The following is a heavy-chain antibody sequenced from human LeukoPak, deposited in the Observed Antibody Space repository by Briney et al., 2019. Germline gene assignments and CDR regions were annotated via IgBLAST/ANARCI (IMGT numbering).Heavy chain of an antibody. Sequence: GGSLRLSCAAFGFTFDDYGMSWVRQAPGKGLVWVSGINWNGGSTGYADSVKGRFTISRDNAKNSLYLQMNSLRAEDTALYYCARDYPRWLHSFDYWGQGTLVTVSS. D-gene: IGHD5-24*01. V-gene: IGHV3-20*04. J-gene: IGHJ4*02. CDR1: GFTFDDYG. CDR2: INWNGGST. CDR3: ARDYPRWLHSFDY.